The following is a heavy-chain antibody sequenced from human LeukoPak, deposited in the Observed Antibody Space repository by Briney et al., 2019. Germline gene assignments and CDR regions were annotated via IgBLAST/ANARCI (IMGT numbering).Heavy chain of an antibody. CDR2: IYYSGST. CDR3: ARTSATSDH. J-gene: IGHJ4*02. V-gene: IGHV4-39*01. CDR1: GDSIGSRTDY. Sequence: SETLSLTCTVSGDSIGSRTDYGGWIRQPPGKGLEWIGSIYYSGSTYYSPSLKSRVTMSIDTSKNQFSLKLSSVTAADTAIYYCARTSATSDHWGQGALVTVSS.